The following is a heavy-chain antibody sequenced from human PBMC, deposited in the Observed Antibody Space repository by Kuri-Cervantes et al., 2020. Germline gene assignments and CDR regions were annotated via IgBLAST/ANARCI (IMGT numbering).Heavy chain of an antibody. Sequence: SEPLSLPCTVSGGSISSGDYYWSWIRQPPGKGLEWIGYIYYSGSTYYNPSLKSRVTISVDKSKNQFSLKLSSVTAADTAVYYCASVPQHYSSGWYQAFDFWGQGTMVTVSS. V-gene: IGHV4-30-4*01. CDR3: ASVPQHYSSGWYQAFDF. CDR1: GGSISSGDYY. CDR2: IYYSGST. D-gene: IGHD6-19*01. J-gene: IGHJ3*01.